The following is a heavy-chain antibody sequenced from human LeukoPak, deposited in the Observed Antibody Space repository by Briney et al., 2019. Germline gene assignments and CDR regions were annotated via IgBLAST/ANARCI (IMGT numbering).Heavy chain of an antibody. CDR1: GFRFRNFA. V-gene: IGHV3-23*01. D-gene: IGHD3-16*01. J-gene: IGHJ4*02. Sequence: GGSLRLSCGASGFRFRNFAMSWVRQAPGKGLEWVPLIVGRGDASYYADSVKGRFTISRDNSKNTLFLQMSSLRAEDTAVYYCAKGRGSGTWAKVYWGQGPLVTVSS. CDR2: IVGRGDAS. CDR3: AKGRGSGTWAKVY.